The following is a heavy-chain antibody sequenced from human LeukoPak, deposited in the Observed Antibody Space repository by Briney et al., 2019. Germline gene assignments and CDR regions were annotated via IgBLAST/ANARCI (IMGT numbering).Heavy chain of an antibody. D-gene: IGHD3-3*01. CDR2: IYYSGTT. J-gene: IGHJ6*02. CDR3: ARGFGGYGMDV. CDR1: GGSFSGYY. Sequence: SETLSLTCAVYGGSFSGYYWSWIRQPPGKGLEWIGSIYYSGTTYYNPSLKSRVTISVDRSKNQFSLKLSSVTAADTAVYYCARGFGGYGMDVWGQGTTVTVSS. V-gene: IGHV4-34*01.